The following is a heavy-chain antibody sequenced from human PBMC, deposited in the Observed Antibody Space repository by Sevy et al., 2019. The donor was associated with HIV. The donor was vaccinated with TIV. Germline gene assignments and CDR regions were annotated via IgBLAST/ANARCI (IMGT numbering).Heavy chain of an antibody. CDR2: VSYGGST. V-gene: IGHV4-39*07. Sequence: SETLSLTCTVSGGSIGSNSFYWGWIRQPPGKELEWIGTVSYGGSTYYNPSLRSRVTISVDRSKNQFSLKLSSVTAADTAVYYCAAASISHLFDYWGQGTLVTVSS. D-gene: IGHD2-15*01. J-gene: IGHJ4*02. CDR1: GGSIGSNSFY. CDR3: AAASISHLFDY.